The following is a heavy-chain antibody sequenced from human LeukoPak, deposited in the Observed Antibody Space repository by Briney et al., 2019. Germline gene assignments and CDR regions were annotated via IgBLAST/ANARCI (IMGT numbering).Heavy chain of an antibody. V-gene: IGHV1-69*05. D-gene: IGHD3-16*02. CDR2: IIPIFGTA. CDR3: ARGRYVWGSYRSTFDY. CDR1: GGTFSSYA. J-gene: IGHJ4*02. Sequence: SVTVSCKASGGTFSSYAISWVRQAPGQGLEWMGRIIPIFGTANYAQKFQGRVTITTDESTSTAYMELSSLRSEDTAVYYCARGRYVWGSYRSTFDYWGQGTLVTVSS.